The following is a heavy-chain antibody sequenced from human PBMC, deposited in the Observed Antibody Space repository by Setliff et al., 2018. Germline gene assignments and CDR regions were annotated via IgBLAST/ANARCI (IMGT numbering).Heavy chain of an antibody. CDR2: IIPIFGTA. J-gene: IGHJ4*02. D-gene: IGHD6-13*01. Sequence: SVKVSCKASGGTFSSYAISWVRQAPGQGLEWMGGIIPIFGTANYAQKFQGRVTITTDESTSTAYMELRSLRSDDTAVYYCARWYSSSWHLGNDYGGQGTLVTVSS. V-gene: IGHV1-69*05. CDR1: GGTFSSYA. CDR3: ARWYSSSWHLGNDY.